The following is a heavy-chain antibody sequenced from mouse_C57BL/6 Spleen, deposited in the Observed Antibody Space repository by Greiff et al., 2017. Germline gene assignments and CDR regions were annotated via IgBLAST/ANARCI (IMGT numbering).Heavy chain of an antibody. CDR3: TTSTMVTTRGFAY. CDR1: GYTFTDYE. Sequence: VQLQQSGAELVRPGASVTLSCKASGYTFTDYEMHWVKQTPVHGLEWIGAIDPETGGTAYNQKFKGKAILTAGKSSSSAYMALRSLTSEDSSVYYCTTSTMVTTRGFAYWGQGTLVTVSA. D-gene: IGHD2-2*01. V-gene: IGHV1-15*01. CDR2: IDPETGGT. J-gene: IGHJ3*01.